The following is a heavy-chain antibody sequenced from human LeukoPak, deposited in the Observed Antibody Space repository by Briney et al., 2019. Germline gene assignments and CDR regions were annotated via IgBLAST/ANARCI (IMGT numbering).Heavy chain of an antibody. CDR2: IYTSGST. J-gene: IGHJ3*01. V-gene: IGHV4-4*07. D-gene: IGHD1-14*01. CDR1: GGSISTYY. Sequence: SETLSLTSSVSGGSISTYYWSWLRQPAGKGLEWIGRIYTSGSTNYNPSLKSRVTMSVDTSKNQFSLKLSSVTAADTAVYYCARDTGISGDAFDVWGQGTMVSVSS. CDR3: ARDTGISGDAFDV.